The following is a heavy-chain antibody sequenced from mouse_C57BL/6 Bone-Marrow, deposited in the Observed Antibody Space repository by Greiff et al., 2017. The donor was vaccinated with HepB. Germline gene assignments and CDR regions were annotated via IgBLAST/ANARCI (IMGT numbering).Heavy chain of an antibody. J-gene: IGHJ3*01. CDR2: INPSSGYT. V-gene: IGHV1-7*01. D-gene: IGHD2-10*02. CDR3: ASGYGNYFFAY. CDR1: GYTFTSYR. Sequence: VQLQESGAELAKPGASVKLSCKASGYTFTSYRMHWVKQRPGQGLEWIGYINPSSGYTKYNQKFKDKATLTADKSSSTAYMQLSSVTYEDSAVYYCASGYGNYFFAYWGRGTLVTVSA.